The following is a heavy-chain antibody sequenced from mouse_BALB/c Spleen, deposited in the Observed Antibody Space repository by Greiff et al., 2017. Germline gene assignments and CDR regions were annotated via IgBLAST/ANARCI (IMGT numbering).Heavy chain of an antibody. CDR1: GYSITSDYA. J-gene: IGHJ1*01. CDR2: ISYSGST. CDR3: ARKRRYFDV. Sequence: EVQLVESGPGLVKPSQSLSLTCTVTGYSITSDYAWNWIRQFPGNKLEWMGYISYSGSTSYNPSLKSRISITRDTSKNQFFLQLNSVTTEDTATYYCARKRRYFDVWGAGTTVTVSS. V-gene: IGHV3-2*02.